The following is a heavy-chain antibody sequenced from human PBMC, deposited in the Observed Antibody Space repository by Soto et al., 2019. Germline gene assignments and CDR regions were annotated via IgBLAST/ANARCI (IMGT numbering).Heavy chain of an antibody. CDR1: GVTSGDFA. J-gene: IGHJ5*02. Sequence: RLWSAASGVTSGDFARSWIRQYTRKGLEWISGISASGGTTYYPESVRGRFTVSRDNSKNTLYLQMTSLRAEDTAIYHYAKDPYISDRGRYWFDLWGQGTQVTVSS. CDR3: AKDPYISDRGRYWFDL. CDR2: ISASGGTT. V-gene: IGHV3-23*01. D-gene: IGHD3-16*01.